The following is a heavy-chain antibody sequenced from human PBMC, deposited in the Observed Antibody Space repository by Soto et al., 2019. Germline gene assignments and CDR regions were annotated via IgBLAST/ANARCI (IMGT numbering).Heavy chain of an antibody. CDR3: AKDPARLNYYYYGMDV. D-gene: IGHD2-15*01. V-gene: IGHV3-9*01. CDR2: ISWNSGSI. J-gene: IGHJ6*02. CDR1: GFTFDDYA. Sequence: GGSLRLSCAASGFTFDDYAMHWVRQAPGKGLEWVSGISWNSGSIGYADSVKGRFTISRDNAKNSLYLQMNSLRAEDTALYYCAKDPARLNYYYYGMDVWGQGTTVTVSS.